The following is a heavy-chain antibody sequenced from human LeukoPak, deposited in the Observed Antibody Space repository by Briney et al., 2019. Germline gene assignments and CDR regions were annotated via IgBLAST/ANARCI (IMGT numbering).Heavy chain of an antibody. V-gene: IGHV1-24*01. CDR3: ATVSLSYNWFDP. CDR1: RYTLTELS. D-gene: IGHD3-16*02. J-gene: IGHJ5*02. CDR2: FDPEDGET. Sequence: ASVKVSCKVSRYTLTELSMHWVRQAPGKGLEWMGGFDPEDGETIYAQKFQGRVTMTEDTSTDTAYMGLSSLRSEDTAVYYCATVSLSYNWFDPWGQGTLVTVSS.